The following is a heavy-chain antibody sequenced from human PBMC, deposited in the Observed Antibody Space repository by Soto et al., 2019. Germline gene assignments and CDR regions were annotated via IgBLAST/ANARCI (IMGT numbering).Heavy chain of an antibody. Sequence: QVRLVQSGTVVTERGSSVKVSCKASGYTFSTYYISWVRQAPGQGRQWLGWIRGFNGNTFWPQDVQDRVVMTMDTPPTTRYMELTSMRAADQAVYYCARDDAISGTARDFDGWGQWTLVIVSS. V-gene: IGHV1-18*01. CDR3: ARDDAISGTARDFDG. CDR2: IRGFNGNT. CDR1: GYTFSTYY. D-gene: IGHD6-6*01. J-gene: IGHJ3*01.